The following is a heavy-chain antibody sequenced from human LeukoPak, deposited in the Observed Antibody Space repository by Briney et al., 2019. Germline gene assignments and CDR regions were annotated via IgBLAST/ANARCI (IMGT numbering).Heavy chain of an antibody. CDR3: ARGAWSSSWSGDDAFDI. J-gene: IGHJ3*02. V-gene: IGHV6-1*01. CDR1: GDSVSSNSAA. D-gene: IGHD6-13*01. Sequence: QTLSLTCAISGDSVSSNSAAWNWIRQSPSRGLEWLGRRYYRSKWYNDYAVSVKSRITINPDTSKNQFSLQLNSVTPEDTAVYYRARGAWSSSWSGDDAFDIWGQGTMVTVSS. CDR2: RYYRSKWYN.